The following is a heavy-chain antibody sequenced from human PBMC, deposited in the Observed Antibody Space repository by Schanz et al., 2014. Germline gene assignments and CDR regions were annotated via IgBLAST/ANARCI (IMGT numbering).Heavy chain of an antibody. D-gene: IGHD3-22*01. CDR3: AKDPSHGDYDYYFDY. V-gene: IGHV3-21*04. CDR1: EFTFSSYS. Sequence: EVQLVESGGGLVKPGGSLRLSCEASEFTFSSYSMNWVRQAPGKGLEWVSSISSSSSYIYYADSVKGRFTISRDNSKNTLYLQMNSLRAEDTAVYYCAKDPSHGDYDYYFDYWGQGTLVNVSS. CDR2: ISSSSSYI. J-gene: IGHJ4*02.